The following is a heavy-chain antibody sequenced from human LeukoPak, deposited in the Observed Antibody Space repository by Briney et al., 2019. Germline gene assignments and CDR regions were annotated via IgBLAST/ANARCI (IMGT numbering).Heavy chain of an antibody. D-gene: IGHD3-22*01. Sequence: PGGSLRLSCAASGFSFRTYAMSWVRQAPGKGLEWVSAICDNSGRTYYADSEKGRFTISRGNSKNTLFVQMNSLRAEDTAVYYCAREYDSSWPSWGQGTLVTVSS. V-gene: IGHV3-23*01. J-gene: IGHJ5*02. CDR1: GFSFRTYA. CDR3: AREYDSSWPS. CDR2: ICDNSGRT.